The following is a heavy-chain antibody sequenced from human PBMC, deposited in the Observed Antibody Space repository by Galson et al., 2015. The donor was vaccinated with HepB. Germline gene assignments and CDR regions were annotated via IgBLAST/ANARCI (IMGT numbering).Heavy chain of an antibody. CDR1: GGSISSYY. CDR3: ARTDRDGYNKRGFDY. D-gene: IGHD5-24*01. J-gene: IGHJ4*02. CDR2: IHYSGST. V-gene: IGHV4-59*01. Sequence: TLSLTCTVSGGSISSYYWGWIRQPPGEGLEWIGYIHYSGSTNYNPSLMSRVTISIDTSKNQFSLKLSSVTAADTAMYYCARTDRDGYNKRGFDYWGQGTLVTVSS.